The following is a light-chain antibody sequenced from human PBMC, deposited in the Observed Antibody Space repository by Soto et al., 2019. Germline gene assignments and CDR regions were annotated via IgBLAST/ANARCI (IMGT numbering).Light chain of an antibody. Sequence: LPHPPSVSGSPGRSSTISCAETSSNVGGYNFVSWYQQHPGKAPQLMIYDVSSRPSGVSNRFSGSKSGNTASLTISGLQAEDEADYYCSSYTSSYTYVFGTGTKVTVL. CDR2: DVS. CDR1: SSNVGGYNF. CDR3: SSYTSSYTYV. J-gene: IGLJ1*01. V-gene: IGLV2-14*03.